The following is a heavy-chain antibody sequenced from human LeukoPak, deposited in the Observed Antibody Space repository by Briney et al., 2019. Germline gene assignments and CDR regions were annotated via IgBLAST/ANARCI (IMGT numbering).Heavy chain of an antibody. Sequence: PGGSLRLSCAASGFTVSSNYMSWVRQAPGKGLEWVSVIYSGGSTYYAGSVKGRFTISRDNSKNTLYLQMNSLRAEDTAVCYCARSTTLTGENDYWGQGTLVTVSS. D-gene: IGHD3-9*01. V-gene: IGHV3-53*05. J-gene: IGHJ4*02. CDR2: IYSGGST. CDR1: GFTVSSNY. CDR3: ARSTTLTGENDY.